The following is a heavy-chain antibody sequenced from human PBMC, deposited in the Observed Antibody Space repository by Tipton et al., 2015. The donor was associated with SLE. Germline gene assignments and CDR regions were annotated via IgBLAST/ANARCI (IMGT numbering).Heavy chain of an antibody. CDR1: GGSISTYY. D-gene: IGHD5/OR15-5a*01. CDR3: ARDGSVSPLDV. CDR2: VSTTGNK. J-gene: IGHJ3*01. V-gene: IGHV4-4*07. Sequence: TLSLTCAVSGGSISTYYLSWIRLPAGKGLEWIGRVSTTGNKNNNPSLKSRVTMSVDTSKNQVSLKLASVTAADTAVYYCARDGSVSPLDVWGQGTSVVVSS.